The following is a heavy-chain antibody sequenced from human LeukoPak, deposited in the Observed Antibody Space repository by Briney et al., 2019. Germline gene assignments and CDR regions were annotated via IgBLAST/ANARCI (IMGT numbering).Heavy chain of an antibody. CDR1: GFTFSISA. CDR2: ISDSGGST. CDR3: AKGPHSAGVDY. J-gene: IGHJ4*02. Sequence: GGSLRLSCAAPGFTFSISAMSWVRQAPGKGLEWVSGISDSGGSTFYADSVKGRFTISRDNSKNILYLQMNSLRADDTAVYYCAKGPHSAGVDYWGQGTLVTVSS. D-gene: IGHD3-10*01. V-gene: IGHV3-23*01.